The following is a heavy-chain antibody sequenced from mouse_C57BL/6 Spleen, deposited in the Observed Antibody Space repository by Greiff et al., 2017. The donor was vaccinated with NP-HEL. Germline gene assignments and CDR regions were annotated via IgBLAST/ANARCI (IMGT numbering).Heavy chain of an antibody. Sequence: DVKLVESGGGLVQPGGSLSLSCAASGFTFTDYYMSWVRQPPGKALEWLGFIRNKANGCTTEYRASVKGRFTISRDNSQSILYLQMNALRAEDSATYYCARSSYDYDASFAYWGQGTLVTVSA. CDR1: GFTFTDYY. J-gene: IGHJ3*01. CDR3: ARSSYDYDASFAY. D-gene: IGHD2-4*01. V-gene: IGHV7-3*01. CDR2: IRNKANGCTT.